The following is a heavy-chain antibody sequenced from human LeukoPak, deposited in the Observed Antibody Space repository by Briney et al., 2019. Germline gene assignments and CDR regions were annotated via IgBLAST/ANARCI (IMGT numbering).Heavy chain of an antibody. CDR1: GFTFSSYA. CDR2: ISYDGSNK. J-gene: IGHJ4*02. V-gene: IGHV3-30-3*01. CDR3: ARTFYDSSGYPYFDY. D-gene: IGHD3-22*01. Sequence: QTGGSLRLSCAASGFTFSSYAMHWVRQAPGKGLEWVAVISYDGSNKYYADSVKGRFTISRDNSKNTLYLQMNSLRAEDTAVYYCARTFYDSSGYPYFDYWGQGTLVTVSS.